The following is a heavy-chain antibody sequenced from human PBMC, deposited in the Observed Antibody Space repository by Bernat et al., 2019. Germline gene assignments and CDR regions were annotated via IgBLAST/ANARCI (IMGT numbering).Heavy chain of an antibody. CDR1: GGSISSSGYY. CDR2: IYYSGST. D-gene: IGHD3-22*01. V-gene: IGHV4-39*01. CDR3: ARQKGYYDSSGYSGRYYFDY. J-gene: IGHJ4*02. Sequence: QLQLQESGPGLVKPSETLSLSCTVSGGSISSSGYYGGWIRQPPGKGLEWIGSIYYSGSTYYNPSIKSRVTISVDTSKNQFSLKLSSVTAADTAVYYCARQKGYYDSSGYSGRYYFDYWGQGTLVTVSS.